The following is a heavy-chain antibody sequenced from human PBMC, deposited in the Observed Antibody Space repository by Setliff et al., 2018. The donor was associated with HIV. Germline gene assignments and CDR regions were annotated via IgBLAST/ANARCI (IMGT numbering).Heavy chain of an antibody. CDR3: ARDPAPSSSASYFQH. J-gene: IGHJ1*01. CDR1: GYTFTNYG. V-gene: IGHV1-18*01. CDR2: ISTFDRSI. D-gene: IGHD6-6*01. Sequence: ASVKVSCKASGYTFTNYGVSWVRQAPGQGLEWMGWISTFDRSINYNDKFEGRITMTTDTSTSTVYMELSSLRSEDTAVYYCARDPAPSSSASYFQHWGQGTPVTVSS.